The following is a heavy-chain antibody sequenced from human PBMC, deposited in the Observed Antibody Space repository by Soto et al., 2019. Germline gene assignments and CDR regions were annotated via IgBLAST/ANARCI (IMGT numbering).Heavy chain of an antibody. D-gene: IGHD1-20*01. CDR2: IYYSGST. Sequence: SETLSLTCTVSGGSISSSSYYWGWIRQPPGKGLEWIGSIYYSGSTYYNPSLKSRVTISVDTSKNQFSLKLSSVTAADTAVYYCARQGRYGAAGNWNPDYWGQGTIVTVYS. V-gene: IGHV4-39*01. CDR1: GGSISSSSYY. J-gene: IGHJ4*02. CDR3: ARQGRYGAAGNWNPDY.